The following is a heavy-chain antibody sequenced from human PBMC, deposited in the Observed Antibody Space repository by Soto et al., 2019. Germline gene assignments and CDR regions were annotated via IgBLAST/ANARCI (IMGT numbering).Heavy chain of an antibody. D-gene: IGHD3-22*01. V-gene: IGHV3-30*18. CDR3: AKDRSPTYYDSSSFDY. CDR1: GFTFSSYG. CDR2: ISYDGSNK. Sequence: QVQLVESGGGVVQPGRSLRLSCAASGFTFSSYGMHWVRQAPGKGLEWVAAISYDGSNKYYADSVKGRFTISRDNSKNTLYLQMNSLRAEDTAVYYCAKDRSPTYYDSSSFDYWGQGTLVTVSS. J-gene: IGHJ4*02.